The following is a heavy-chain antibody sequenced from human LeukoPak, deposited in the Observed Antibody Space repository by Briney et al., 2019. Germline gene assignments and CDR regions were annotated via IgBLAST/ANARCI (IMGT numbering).Heavy chain of an antibody. D-gene: IGHD6-19*01. CDR3: IKTFGSGWNYYYYYMDV. Sequence: GRSLRLSCAASGFTFTTYAMSWVRQAPGKGLEWVSVISGSGDSTYYADSVKGRFTISRDISKNTLYLQMNSLKTEDTAVYYCIKTFGSGWNYYYYYMDVWGKGTTVIISS. V-gene: IGHV3-23*01. CDR1: GFTFTTYA. CDR2: ISGSGDST. J-gene: IGHJ6*03.